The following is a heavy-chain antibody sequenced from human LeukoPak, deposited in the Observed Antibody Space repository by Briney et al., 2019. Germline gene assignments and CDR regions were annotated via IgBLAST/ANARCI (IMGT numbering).Heavy chain of an antibody. Sequence: PGGSLRLSCAASGFTFSIYAMSWVRQAPGKGLAWVSIISGSGYNTDYADSVKGRFTISRDNSKNTLSLQMNNLRVDDTAVYYCAREGLGAAAGTFDYWGQGTLVTVSS. J-gene: IGHJ4*02. D-gene: IGHD6-13*01. CDR2: ISGSGYNT. V-gene: IGHV3-23*01. CDR3: AREGLGAAAGTFDY. CDR1: GFTFSIYA.